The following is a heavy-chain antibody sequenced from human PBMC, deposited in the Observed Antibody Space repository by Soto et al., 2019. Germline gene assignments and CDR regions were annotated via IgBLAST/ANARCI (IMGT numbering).Heavy chain of an antibody. J-gene: IGHJ3*02. CDR2: IYYSGST. CDR3: ARGSYSSGLNFDI. Sequence: PSETLCLTCTVSGGSISSSSDYWAWLRQPPGKGLEWTGSIYYSGSTYYNPSLKSRVTISVDTSKNQFSLKLSSVTAADTAVYYCARGSYSSGLNFDIWGQGTMVTVS. V-gene: IGHV4-39*01. D-gene: IGHD6-19*01. CDR1: GGSISSSSDY.